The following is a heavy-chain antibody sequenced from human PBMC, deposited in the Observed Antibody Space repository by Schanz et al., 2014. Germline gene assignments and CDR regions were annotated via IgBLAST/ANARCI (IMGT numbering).Heavy chain of an antibody. Sequence: EMRLVESGGGFVQPGGSLRLSCVASGFTFSDYWMHWVRQAPGKGLVWVSRIKSAGRSTTYADSVKGRFTISRDNSKNTLFLQVNSLRAKDTAVYYCAKDHFGHYDSSGCSDCYYYGMDVWGQGTTVTVSS. J-gene: IGHJ6*02. CDR2: IKSAGRST. V-gene: IGHV3-74*01. CDR3: AKDHFGHYDSSGCSDCYYYGMDV. CDR1: GFTFSDYW. D-gene: IGHD3-22*01.